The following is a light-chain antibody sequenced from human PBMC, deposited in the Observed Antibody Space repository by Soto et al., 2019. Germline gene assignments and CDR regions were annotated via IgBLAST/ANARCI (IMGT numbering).Light chain of an antibody. CDR2: EGN. CDR3: CSYIGGEGSYV. V-gene: IGLV2-23*01. CDR1: SSDVGSYHF. Sequence: QSALTQPASVSGSPGQSITISCTGTSSDVGSYHFVSWYQQHPGNAPKLMIYEGNTRPSGVSNRFSASKSAYTASLTISGLQAEDEADYYCCSYIGGEGSYVFGTGTKLTVL. J-gene: IGLJ1*01.